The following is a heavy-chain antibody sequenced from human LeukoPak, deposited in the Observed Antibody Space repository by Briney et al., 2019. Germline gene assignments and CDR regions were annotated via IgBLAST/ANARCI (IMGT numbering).Heavy chain of an antibody. Sequence: PSETLSLTCTVSGGSLSSYYWIWIRQPAGKGLEWVGYIYYSGSTNYNPSLKSRVTISVDTSNNQFSLKLSSVTAADTAVYYCARLSTVTQPIDYWGQGTLVTVSS. V-gene: IGHV4-59*01. CDR1: GGSLSSYY. J-gene: IGHJ4*02. CDR3: ARLSTVTQPIDY. CDR2: IYYSGST. D-gene: IGHD4-17*01.